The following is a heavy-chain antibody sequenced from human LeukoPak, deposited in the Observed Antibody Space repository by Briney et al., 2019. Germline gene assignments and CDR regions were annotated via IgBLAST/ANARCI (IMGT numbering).Heavy chain of an antibody. Sequence: ASVRVSCKASGYTFTSYGISWVRQAPGQGLEWMGWISAYNGNTNYAQKLQGRVTMTTDTSTSTAYMELRSLRSDDTAVYYCARGGHSGSFYYYMDVWGKGTTVTVSS. J-gene: IGHJ6*03. CDR3: ARGGHSGSFYYYMDV. CDR2: ISAYNGNT. V-gene: IGHV1-18*01. CDR1: GYTFTSYG. D-gene: IGHD1-26*01.